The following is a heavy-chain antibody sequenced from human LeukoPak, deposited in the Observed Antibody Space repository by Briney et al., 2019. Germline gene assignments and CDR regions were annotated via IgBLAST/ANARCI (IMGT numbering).Heavy chain of an antibody. CDR3: AKSAYDSSGYYFLADAFDI. CDR2: ISGSGGST. V-gene: IGHV3-23*01. J-gene: IGHJ3*02. Sequence: GGSLRLSCAASGFTFSSYAMSWVRQAPGKGLEWVSAISGSGGSTYYADSVKGRFTISGDNSKNTLYLQMNSLRAEDTAVYYCAKSAYDSSGYYFLADAFDIWGQGTMITVSS. CDR1: GFTFSSYA. D-gene: IGHD3-22*01.